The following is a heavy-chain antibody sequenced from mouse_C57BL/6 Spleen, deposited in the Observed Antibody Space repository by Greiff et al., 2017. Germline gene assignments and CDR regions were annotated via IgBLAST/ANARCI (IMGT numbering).Heavy chain of an antibody. CDR1: GYTFTSYD. D-gene: IGHD2-3*01. Sequence: QVQLKQSGPELVKPGASVKLSCKASGYTFTSYDINWVKQRPGQGLGWIGWIYPRDGSTKYNEKFKGKATLTVATSSSTAYMELHSLTSEDAAVVFCARSVYDNRACFAYWGQGTLVTVSA. J-gene: IGHJ3*01. V-gene: IGHV1-85*01. CDR2: IYPRDGST. CDR3: ARSVYDNRACFAY.